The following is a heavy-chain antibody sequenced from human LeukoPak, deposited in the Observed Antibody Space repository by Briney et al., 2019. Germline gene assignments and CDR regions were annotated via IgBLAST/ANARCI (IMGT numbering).Heavy chain of an antibody. V-gene: IGHV3-21*01. D-gene: IGHD2-2*01. CDR3: ARAPTVLVGYCSSSSCQADY. Sequence: PGRSLRLSCAASGFTFSSYAMHWVRQAPGKGLEWVSSISSSSSYIYYADSVKGRFTISRDNAENSLYLQMNSLRVEDTAVYYCARAPTVLVGYCSSSSCQADYWGQGTLVTVSS. CDR1: GFTFSSYA. CDR2: ISSSSSYI. J-gene: IGHJ4*02.